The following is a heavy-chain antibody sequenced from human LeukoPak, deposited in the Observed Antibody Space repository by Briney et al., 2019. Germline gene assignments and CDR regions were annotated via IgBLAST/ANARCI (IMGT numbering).Heavy chain of an antibody. J-gene: IGHJ4*02. D-gene: IGHD3-22*01. CDR3: ARYEGGYSLDY. CDR2: VSSNSNYI. CDR1: GITFSSYS. Sequence: GGSLRLSCGASGITFSSYSMNWVRQAPGKGLEWVSFVSSNSNYIYYADSVKGRFTISRDNAKNSLYLQMNSLRAEDTAVYYCARYEGGYSLDYWGQGTLVTVSS. V-gene: IGHV3-21*01.